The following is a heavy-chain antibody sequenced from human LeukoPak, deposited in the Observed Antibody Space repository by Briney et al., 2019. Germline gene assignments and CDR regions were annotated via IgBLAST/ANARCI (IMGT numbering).Heavy chain of an antibody. J-gene: IGHJ6*02. V-gene: IGHV3-33*01. CDR3: ARCYSSGWTVEYYYYAMDV. CDR2: IYYDGNYK. D-gene: IGHD6-19*01. Sequence: QPGGSLRLSCAASGFRFSNYGMHWVRQAPGKGLEWVALIYYDGNYKYSSDSVKGRFTISRDNSKNTLYLQMNSLRPEDTAVYYCARCYSSGWTVEYYYYAMDVWGQGTTVTVSS. CDR1: GFRFSNYG.